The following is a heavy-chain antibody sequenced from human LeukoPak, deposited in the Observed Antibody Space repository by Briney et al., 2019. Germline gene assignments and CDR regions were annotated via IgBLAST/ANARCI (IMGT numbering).Heavy chain of an antibody. CDR2: INPNSGGT. J-gene: IGHJ5*02. CDR3: ARGGVLRFLGGNWFDP. V-gene: IGHV1-2*02. CDR1: GYTFTGYY. Sequence: ASVKVSCKASGYTFTGYYMHWVRQAPGQGLEWMGWINPNSGGTNYAQKFQGRVTVTRDTSTSTAYMELSRLRSDDTAVYYCARGGVLRFLGGNWFDPWGQGTLVTVSS. D-gene: IGHD3-3*01.